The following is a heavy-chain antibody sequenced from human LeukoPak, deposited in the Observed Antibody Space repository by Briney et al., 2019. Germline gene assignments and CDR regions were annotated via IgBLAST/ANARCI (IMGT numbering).Heavy chain of an antibody. CDR3: ARDTGGGWFDP. J-gene: IGHJ5*02. CDR2: IFPSRST. V-gene: IGHV4-61*02. Sequence: SQTLSLTCTVSGGSISGSSFYWSWIRQPAGKGLEWIGRIFPSRSTIYNPSLRSRVTISVDTSKNQFSLKLSSVTAADTAVYYCARDTGGGWFDPWGQGTLVTVSS. D-gene: IGHD2-15*01. CDR1: GGSISGSSFY.